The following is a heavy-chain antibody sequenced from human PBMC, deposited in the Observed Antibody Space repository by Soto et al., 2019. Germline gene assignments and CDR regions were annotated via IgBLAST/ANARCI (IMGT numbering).Heavy chain of an antibody. J-gene: IGHJ4*02. Sequence: ASVKVSCKASGGTFSSYAISWVRQAPGQGLEWMGGIIPIFGTANYAQKFQGRVTITADESTSTAYMELSSLRSEDTAVYYCASPLSSSGWWPWDYWGQGTLVTVSS. CDR3: ASPLSSSGWWPWDY. V-gene: IGHV1-69*13. CDR1: GGTFSSYA. D-gene: IGHD6-19*01. CDR2: IIPIFGTA.